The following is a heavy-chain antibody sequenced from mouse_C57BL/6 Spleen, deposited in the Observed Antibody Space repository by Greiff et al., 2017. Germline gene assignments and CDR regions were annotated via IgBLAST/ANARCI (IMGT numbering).Heavy chain of an antibody. Sequence: EVQLVESGAELVRPGASVKLSCTASGFNIKDDYMHWVKQRPEQGLEWIGWIDPENGDTEYASKFQGKATITADTSSNTADLQLSSLTSEDTAVYYCTTGTGGYWGQGTTLTVAS. D-gene: IGHD4-1*01. CDR1: GFNIKDDY. J-gene: IGHJ2*01. CDR3: TTGTGGY. V-gene: IGHV14-4*01. CDR2: IDPENGDT.